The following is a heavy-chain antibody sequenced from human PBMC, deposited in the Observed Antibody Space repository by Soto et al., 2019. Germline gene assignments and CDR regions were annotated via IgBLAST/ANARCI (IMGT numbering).Heavy chain of an antibody. CDR2: IIPIVGTA. CDR3: ASKTEQWLVSGFDY. J-gene: IGHJ4*02. Sequence: QLQLVQSGAEVKKPGSSGNFSCKASGGTFSIYAICWVRQAPGQGLEWMGGIIPIVGTANYAQKFQGIGTITADESMRTAYMELSSLGSDDTAVSYWASKTEQWLVSGFDYWGQGTLVPVSS. D-gene: IGHD6-19*01. CDR1: GGTFSIYA. V-gene: IGHV1-69*01.